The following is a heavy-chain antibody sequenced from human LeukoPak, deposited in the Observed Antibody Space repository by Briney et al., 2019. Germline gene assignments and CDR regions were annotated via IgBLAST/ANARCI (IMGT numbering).Heavy chain of an antibody. Sequence: ASVKVSFKASGYTFTGYYIHWVRQAPGQGLEWMGRINPNTGGTDYAQKFQGRVTMTRDTSITTAYMELSRLTSDDTAIYYCAKVPPSITAAGNWLGPWGQGALVTVSS. CDR3: AKVPPSITAAGNWLGP. D-gene: IGHD6-13*01. V-gene: IGHV1-2*06. CDR1: GYTFTGYY. J-gene: IGHJ5*02. CDR2: INPNTGGT.